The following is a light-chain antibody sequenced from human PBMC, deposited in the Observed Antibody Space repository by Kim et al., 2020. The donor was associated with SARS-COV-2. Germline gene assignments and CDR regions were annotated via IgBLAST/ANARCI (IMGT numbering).Light chain of an antibody. Sequence: NFMLTQPHCVSESPGKTVTISCTRSTGSVASHYVQWFQQRPGSAPTNVIYDDDQRPSGVPDRFSGSIDSSSNSASLTISGLRTEDEADYYCQSYDDNIWVFGGGTQLTVL. J-gene: IGLJ3*02. CDR1: TGSVASHY. V-gene: IGLV6-57*04. CDR3: QSYDDNIWV. CDR2: DDD.